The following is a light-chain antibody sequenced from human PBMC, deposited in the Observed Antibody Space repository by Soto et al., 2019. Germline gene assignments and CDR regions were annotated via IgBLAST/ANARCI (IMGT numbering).Light chain of an antibody. V-gene: IGLV2-14*01. Sequence: QAALTQPASVSGTPGQSITISCPGNSSVVGGYNYVSWYQQYPGKAPKLMIYHVSNRPSGVSNRFSGSKSGNSASLTISGLQAEDEADYYCSSYTSTSTYVFGTGTKVTVL. CDR2: HVS. J-gene: IGLJ1*01. CDR1: SSVVGGYNY. CDR3: SSYTSTSTYV.